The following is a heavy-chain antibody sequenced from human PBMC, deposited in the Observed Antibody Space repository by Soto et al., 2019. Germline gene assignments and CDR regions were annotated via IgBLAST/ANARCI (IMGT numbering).Heavy chain of an antibody. Sequence: QVQLVQSGDEVKKPGASVKVSCKASGYIFVNYGIAWVRQAPGQGREWMGWISPYTGNTHSATKVQGRLPMTTDTSTSTAYMDLGSLTSDDTAVYYCVMVDNYVTPTPQDVWGQGTTVTVSS. J-gene: IGHJ6*02. V-gene: IGHV1-18*01. CDR1: GYIFVNYG. D-gene: IGHD3-16*01. CDR2: ISPYTGNT. CDR3: VMVDNYVTPTPQDV.